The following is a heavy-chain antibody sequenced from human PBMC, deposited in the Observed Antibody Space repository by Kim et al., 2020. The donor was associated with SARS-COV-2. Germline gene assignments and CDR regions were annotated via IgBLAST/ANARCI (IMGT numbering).Heavy chain of an antibody. V-gene: IGHV3-7*03. CDR3: ARDQLPSGGYSGSFGGNYYYYYGMDV. J-gene: IGHJ6*02. CDR1: GFTFSSYW. Sequence: GGSLRLSCAASGFTFSSYWMSWVRQAPGKGLEWVANIKQDGSEKYYVDSVKGRFTISRDNAKNSLYLQMNSLRAEDTAVYYCARDQLPSGGYSGSFGGNYYYYYGMDVWGQGTTVTVSS. D-gene: IGHD1-26*01. CDR2: IKQDGSEK.